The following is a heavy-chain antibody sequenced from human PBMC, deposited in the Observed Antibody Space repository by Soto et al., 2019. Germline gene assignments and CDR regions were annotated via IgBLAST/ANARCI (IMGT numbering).Heavy chain of an antibody. D-gene: IGHD1-26*01. CDR1: GFTFSYYY. Sequence: PGGSLRLSCAASGFTFSYYYMSWIRQAPGEGLEWVSYISSSGSTIYYADSVKGRFTISRDNAKNSLYLQMNSLRAEDTAVYYCARDGGIAIVGATETPHYWGQGTLVTVSS. CDR2: ISSSGSTI. V-gene: IGHV3-11*01. J-gene: IGHJ4*02. CDR3: ARDGGIAIVGATETPHY.